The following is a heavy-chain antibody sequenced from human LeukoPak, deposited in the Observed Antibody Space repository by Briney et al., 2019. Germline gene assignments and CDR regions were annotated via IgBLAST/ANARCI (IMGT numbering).Heavy chain of an antibody. CDR1: GYTFTSYG. CDR2: ISAYNGNT. D-gene: IGHD2-15*01. J-gene: IGHJ6*03. V-gene: IGHV1-18*01. Sequence: ASVKVSCKASGYTFTSYGISWVRQAPGQGLEWMGWISAYNGNTNYAQKLQGRVTMTTDTSTSTAYMALRSLRSDDTAVYYCARAGYCSGGSCFGGLYYYYYMDVWGKGTTVTVSS. CDR3: ARAGYCSGGSCFGGLYYYYYMDV.